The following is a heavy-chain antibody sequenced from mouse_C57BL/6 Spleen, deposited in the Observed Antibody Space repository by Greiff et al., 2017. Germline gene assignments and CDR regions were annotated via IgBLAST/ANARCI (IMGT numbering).Heavy chain of an antibody. CDR2: ISDGGSYT. V-gene: IGHV5-4*01. D-gene: IGHD3-2*02. CDR1: GFTFSSYA. Sequence: EVQLQESGGGLVKPGGSLKLSCAASGFTFSSYAMSWVRQTPEKRLEWVATISDGGSYTYYPDNVKGRFTISRDNAKNNLYLQMSHLKSEDTAMYYCARDHSSGWAYWGQGTLVTVSA. J-gene: IGHJ3*01. CDR3: ARDHSSGWAY.